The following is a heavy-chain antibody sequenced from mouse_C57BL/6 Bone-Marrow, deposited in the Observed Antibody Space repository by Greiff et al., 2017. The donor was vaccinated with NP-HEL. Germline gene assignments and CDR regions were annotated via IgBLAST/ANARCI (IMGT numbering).Heavy chain of an antibody. V-gene: IGHV5-12*01. CDR1: GFTFSDYY. CDR3: ARRGGLLRSGDAMDD. CDR2: ISNGGGST. J-gene: IGHJ4*01. D-gene: IGHD1-1*01. Sequence: EVQLVESGGGLVQPGGSLKLSCAASGFTFSDYYMYWVRQTPEKRLEWVAYISNGGGSTYYPDTVKGRFTISRDNAKNTLYLQMSRLKSEDTAMYYCARRGGLLRSGDAMDDWGQGTSVTVSS.